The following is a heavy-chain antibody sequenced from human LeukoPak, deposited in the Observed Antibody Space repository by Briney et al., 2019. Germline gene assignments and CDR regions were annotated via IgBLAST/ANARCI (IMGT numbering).Heavy chain of an antibody. D-gene: IGHD3-22*01. Sequence: ASVKVSCKASGYAFTGHCIHWVRQPPGQGLGWMGLINPSSGGTNNAHTFQDRVTMTSKTSFSTPYMELTWLGSAATALFYCPGDDYSDVSGFDPWGQGNLVTVSS. J-gene: IGHJ5*02. CDR1: GYAFTGHC. V-gene: IGHV1-2*02. CDR3: PGDDYSDVSGFDP. CDR2: INPSSGGT.